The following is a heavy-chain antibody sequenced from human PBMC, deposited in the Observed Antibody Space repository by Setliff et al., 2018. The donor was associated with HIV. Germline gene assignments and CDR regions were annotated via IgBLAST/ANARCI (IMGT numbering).Heavy chain of an antibody. CDR1: GYSFINYG. J-gene: IGHJ4*02. CDR3: ARAAIPMAGLDY. D-gene: IGHD6-19*01. CDR2: MNPKSGNT. V-gene: IGHV1-8*02. Sequence: ASVKVSCKASGYSFINYGINWVRQAPGQGLEWMGWMNPKSGNTGYAQKFQGRVTMTSNTFIGTAYMELTSMRFDDTAVYYCARAAIPMAGLDYWGQGTLVTVSS.